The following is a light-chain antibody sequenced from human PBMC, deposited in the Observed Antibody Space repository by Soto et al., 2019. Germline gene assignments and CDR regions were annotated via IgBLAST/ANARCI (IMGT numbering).Light chain of an antibody. Sequence: SVLTQPPSVSGSPGQSVTISCTGTSSDVGSYNRVSWYQQTPGTAPKLMIYEVNNRPSGVPDRFSGSKSGNTASLTISGLQAEDEADYYCSSYRSSSTYVFGTGTRSPS. J-gene: IGLJ1*01. V-gene: IGLV2-18*02. CDR2: EVN. CDR1: SSDVGSYNR. CDR3: SSYRSSSTYV.